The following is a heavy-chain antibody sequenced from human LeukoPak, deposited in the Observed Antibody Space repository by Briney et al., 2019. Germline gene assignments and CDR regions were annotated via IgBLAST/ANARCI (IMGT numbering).Heavy chain of an antibody. CDR3: ARDVQVATIYPLDY. D-gene: IGHD5-12*01. Sequence: PGGSLRLSCAASGFTVSSYGMTWVRQAPGKGLEWVSSISSSSSYIYYADSVKGRFTISRDNARNSLFLQMNSLRAEDTAVYYCARDVQVATIYPLDYWGQGTLVTVSS. V-gene: IGHV3-21*01. J-gene: IGHJ4*02. CDR1: GFTVSSYG. CDR2: ISSSSSYI.